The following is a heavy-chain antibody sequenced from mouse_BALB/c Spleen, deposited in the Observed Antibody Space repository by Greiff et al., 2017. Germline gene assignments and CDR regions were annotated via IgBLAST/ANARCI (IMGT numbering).Heavy chain of an antibody. J-gene: IGHJ4*01. D-gene: IGHD2-1*01. Sequence: VQLQESGPGLVAPSQSLSITCTVSGFSLTSYGVHWVRQPPGKGLEWLGVIWAGGSTNYNSALMSRLSISKDNSKSQVFLKMNSLQTDDTAMYYCARDTDGNYDAMDYWGQGTSVTVSS. CDR3: ARDTDGNYDAMDY. V-gene: IGHV2-9*02. CDR2: IWAGGST. CDR1: GFSLTSYG.